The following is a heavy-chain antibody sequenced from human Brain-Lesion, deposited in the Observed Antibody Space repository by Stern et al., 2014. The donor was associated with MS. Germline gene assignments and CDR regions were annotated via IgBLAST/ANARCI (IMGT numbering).Heavy chain of an antibody. Sequence: MQLVESGPGLVKPSQTLSLTCNVSGDSISSGDNSWSWLRPSPGKGLEWIGYIYYIGSTFYNPSLKSRVSISVDTSQNQCSRSLSSVTAADTAVYYCARGESSRYYYYFDDWGQGTLVTVSS. CDR3: ARGESSRYYYYFDD. J-gene: IGHJ4*02. CDR1: GDSISSGDNS. CDR2: IYYIGST. V-gene: IGHV4-30-4*01. D-gene: IGHD3-22*01.